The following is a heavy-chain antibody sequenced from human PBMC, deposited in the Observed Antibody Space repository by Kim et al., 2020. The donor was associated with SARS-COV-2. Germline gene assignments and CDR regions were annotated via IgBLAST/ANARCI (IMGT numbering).Heavy chain of an antibody. CDR1: GFTFSSYA. CDR2: ISGSGGST. Sequence: GGSLRLSCAASGFTFSSYAMSWVRQAPGKGLEWVSAISGSGGSTYYADSVKGRFTISRDNSKNTLYLQMNSLRAEDTAVYYCAKGPKRVLRYFDWLLLHWGQGTLVTVSS. D-gene: IGHD3-9*01. V-gene: IGHV3-23*01. J-gene: IGHJ4*02. CDR3: AKGPKRVLRYFDWLLLH.